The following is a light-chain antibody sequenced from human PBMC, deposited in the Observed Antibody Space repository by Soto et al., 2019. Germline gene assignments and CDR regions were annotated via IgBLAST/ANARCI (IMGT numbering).Light chain of an antibody. CDR3: HQRQSWTRT. CDR1: QSLTSSS. Sequence: EIVLTQSPGTLSLSPGERATLSCRASQSLTSSSLAWYQQKPGQTPRLLISGASNRATGIPDRFSGSGSGTDFALTISRLEHEDFAVYYCHQRQSWTRTFGQGTKVDIK. J-gene: IGKJ1*01. V-gene: IGKV3D-20*02. CDR2: GAS.